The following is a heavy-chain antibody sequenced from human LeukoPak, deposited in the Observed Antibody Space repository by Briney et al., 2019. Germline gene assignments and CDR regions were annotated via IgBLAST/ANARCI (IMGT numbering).Heavy chain of an antibody. J-gene: IGHJ4*02. Sequence: GGSLRLSCAASGFTFSSYAMSWVRQAPGKGLEWVSAISGSGGTTYCADSVKGRFTISRDNSKNPLYLQMNSLRAEDTAVYYCATQVPSDPHFDYWGQGTLATVSS. CDR2: ISGSGGTT. CDR1: GFTFSSYA. V-gene: IGHV3-23*01. D-gene: IGHD4/OR15-4a*01. CDR3: ATQVPSDPHFDY.